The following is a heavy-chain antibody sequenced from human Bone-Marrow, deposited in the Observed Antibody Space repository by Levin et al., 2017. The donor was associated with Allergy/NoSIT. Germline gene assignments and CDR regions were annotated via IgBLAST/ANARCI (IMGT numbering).Heavy chain of an antibody. V-gene: IGHV2-5*02. CDR2: IYGDDDE. Sequence: SGPTLVKPTQTLTLTCTFSGFSLTTSAVGVAWIRQPPGKALEWLAPIYGDDDELLSSSLKSRLSISKDTSKNQAVLTLTNMDPVDTATYYCAYGRGMMGDYSFEHWGQGTLVIVSS. CDR3: AYGRGMMGDYSFEH. CDR1: GFSLTTSAVG. J-gene: IGHJ1*01. D-gene: IGHD4-17*01.